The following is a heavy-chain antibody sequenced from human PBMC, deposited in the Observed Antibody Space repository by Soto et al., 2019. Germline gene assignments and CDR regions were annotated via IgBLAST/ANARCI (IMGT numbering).Heavy chain of an antibody. Sequence: NWVRPATGQGLEWMGWMNPNSGNTGYAQKFQGRVTMTRNTSISTAYMELSSLRSEDTAVYYCARGRYYDFWSGYYTRGIGAHDAFDIWGQGTMVTVSS. CDR2: MNPNSGNT. V-gene: IGHV1-8*01. D-gene: IGHD3-3*01. CDR3: ARGRYYDFWSGYYTRGIGAHDAFDI. J-gene: IGHJ3*02.